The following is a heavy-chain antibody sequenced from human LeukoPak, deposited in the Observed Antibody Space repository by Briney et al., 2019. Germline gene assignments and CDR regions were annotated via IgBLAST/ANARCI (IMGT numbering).Heavy chain of an antibody. V-gene: IGHV4-59*08. CDR3: ARLPPLKDAFDI. CDR1: GVSISSNY. CDR2: IYYSGST. Sequence: PSEKLSLNCTGSGVSISSNYWSWIRQPPGKGLKWIGYIYYSGSTNYNPSLKSRVALSVDPSKNQFSLKLSSVTAADTAVYYCARLPPLKDAFDIWGQGTMVTVSS. J-gene: IGHJ3*02.